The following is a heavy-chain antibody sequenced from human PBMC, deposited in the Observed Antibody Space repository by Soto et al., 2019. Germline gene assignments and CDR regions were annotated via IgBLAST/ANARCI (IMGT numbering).Heavy chain of an antibody. D-gene: IGHD4-17*01. Sequence: GASVKVSCKASGYTFTSYAMHWVRQAPGQRLEWMGWINAHNGNTNYAQKLQGRVTMTTDTSTSTAYMELRSLRSDDTAVYYCARDRTVVIDYWGQGTLVTVS. J-gene: IGHJ4*02. CDR2: INAHNGNT. CDR3: ARDRTVVIDY. V-gene: IGHV1-18*01. CDR1: GYTFTSYA.